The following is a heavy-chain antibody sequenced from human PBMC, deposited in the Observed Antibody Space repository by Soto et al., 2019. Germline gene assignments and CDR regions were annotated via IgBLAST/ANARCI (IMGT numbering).Heavy chain of an antibody. CDR1: GFAFRSYA. CDR2: IGGRGIAT. V-gene: IGHV3-23*01. D-gene: IGHD6-13*01. J-gene: IGHJ4*02. CDR3: ARDPVEAGDGPFDL. Sequence: EVQLLESGGGLVQPGGSLRLSCAASGFAFRSYAMSWVRQAPRKGLEWVSGIGGRGIATFYPNSVKGRFTISRDNSRNTLYLQINDLRAYDTAMYYCARDPVEAGDGPFDLWGQGTLVIVSS.